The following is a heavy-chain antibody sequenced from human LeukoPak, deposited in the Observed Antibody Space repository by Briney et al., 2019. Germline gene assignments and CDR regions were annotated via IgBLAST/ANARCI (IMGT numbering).Heavy chain of an antibody. V-gene: IGHV1-24*01. D-gene: IGHD5-18*01. CDR1: GYTLTELS. CDR3: ATWDTAMVTYDY. CDR2: FDPEDGET. Sequence: ASVKVSCKVSGYTLTELSMHWVRQAPGKGLEWMGGFDPEDGETIYAQKFQGRVTMTEDTSTDTAYMELSGLRSEDTAVYYCATWDTAMVTYDYWGQGTLVTVSS. J-gene: IGHJ4*02.